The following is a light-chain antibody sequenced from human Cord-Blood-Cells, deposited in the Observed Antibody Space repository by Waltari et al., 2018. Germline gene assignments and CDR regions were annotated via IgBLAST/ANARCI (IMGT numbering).Light chain of an antibody. Sequence: EIVLTQSPATLSLSPGVSATLSCRASQSVSSYLAWYQQKPGQAPRHLIYDASNRATGIPARFSGSGSGTDFTLTISSLEPEDFAVYYCQQRSNWPPFGQGTRLEIK. J-gene: IGKJ5*01. CDR2: DAS. V-gene: IGKV3-11*01. CDR1: QSVSSY. CDR3: QQRSNWPP.